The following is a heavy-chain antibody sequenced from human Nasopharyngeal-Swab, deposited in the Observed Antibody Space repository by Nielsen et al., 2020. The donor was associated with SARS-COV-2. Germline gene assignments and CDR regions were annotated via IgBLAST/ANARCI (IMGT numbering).Heavy chain of an antibody. V-gene: IGHV4-34*01. D-gene: IGHD5-24*01. Sequence: WIRQPPGKGLEWIGEINHSGSTNYNPFLKSRVTISVDTSKNQFSLKLSSVTAADTAVYYCARGPSYRWGGVMGLGETHRRYYFDYWGQGTLVTVSS. CDR2: INHSGST. CDR3: ARGPSYRWGGVMGLGETHRRYYFDY. J-gene: IGHJ4*02.